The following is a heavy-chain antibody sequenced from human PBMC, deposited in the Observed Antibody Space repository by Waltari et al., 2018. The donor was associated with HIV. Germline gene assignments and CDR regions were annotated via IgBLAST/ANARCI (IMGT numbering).Heavy chain of an antibody. CDR3: ARDLKDYDFWSPVDV. V-gene: IGHV3-7*01. J-gene: IGHJ6*02. CDR2: IKQDGSEK. D-gene: IGHD3-3*01. CDR1: GFPFSTHW. Sequence: EVQLVEYGGGLVQPGGSLRLSCAASGFPFSTHWMTWVRPAPGKGLEWLANIKQDGSEKYYADSVKGRFTVSRDNNKKSLYLQMSSLRAEDTAVYYCARDLKDYDFWSPVDVWGQGTTVTVSS.